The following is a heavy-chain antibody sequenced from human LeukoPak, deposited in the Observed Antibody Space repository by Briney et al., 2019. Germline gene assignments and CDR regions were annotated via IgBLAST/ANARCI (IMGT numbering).Heavy chain of an antibody. V-gene: IGHV3-33*01. D-gene: IGHD1-26*01. J-gene: IGHJ4*02. Sequence: GRPLRLSCAASGFTFSSHGMHWVRQAPGKGLEWVAVIRYDGSKEYYGDSVKGRFTISRDNSKNTLYLQMNSLRAEDTAVYYCARWTGVGAGGTFDYWGQGTLVTVSS. CDR2: IRYDGSKE. CDR1: GFTFSSHG. CDR3: ARWTGVGAGGTFDY.